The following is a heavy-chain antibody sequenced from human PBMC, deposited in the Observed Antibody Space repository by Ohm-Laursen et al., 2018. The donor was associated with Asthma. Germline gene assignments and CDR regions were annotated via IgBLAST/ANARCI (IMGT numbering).Heavy chain of an antibody. J-gene: IGHJ1*01. V-gene: IGHV3-7*01. CDR2: INPLGYEK. CDR3: ARIGPEWELPGREYSLHH. D-gene: IGHD1-26*01. CDR1: GVAFTDSW. Sequence: SLRLSCAAPGVAFTDSWMSWVRQLPGGSLEWVAKINPLGYEKYYMDPVRGRFTVSRDNARNSVYLQMNSLRAEDTALYYCARIGPEWELPGREYSLHHWGEGTLATVSS.